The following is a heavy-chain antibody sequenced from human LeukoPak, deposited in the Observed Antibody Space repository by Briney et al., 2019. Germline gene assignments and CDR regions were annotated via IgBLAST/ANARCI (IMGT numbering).Heavy chain of an antibody. CDR2: ISAYNGNT. V-gene: IGHV1-18*01. CDR1: GYTFTSYG. CDR3: AHSSGSNDY. D-gene: IGHD6-19*01. J-gene: IGHJ4*02. Sequence: EASVKVSCKASGYTFTSYGISWVRQAPGQGLEWMGWISAYNGNTNYAQKLQGRVTITADKSTSTAYMELSSLRSEDTAVYYCAHSSGSNDYWGQGTLVTVSS.